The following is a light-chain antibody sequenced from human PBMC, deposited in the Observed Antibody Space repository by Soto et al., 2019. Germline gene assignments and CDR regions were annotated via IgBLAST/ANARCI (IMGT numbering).Light chain of an antibody. CDR1: SNDVGAYNY. CDR2: EVN. Sequence: QSVLTQPASASGSPGQSVTISCTGTSNDVGAYNYVSWYQQHPGKAPKVMIYEVNKRPSGVPDRFSGSKSGNTASLTVSGLQAEDEADYYCSSFAVSNSFVFGTGTKVTVL. CDR3: SSFAVSNSFV. V-gene: IGLV2-8*01. J-gene: IGLJ1*01.